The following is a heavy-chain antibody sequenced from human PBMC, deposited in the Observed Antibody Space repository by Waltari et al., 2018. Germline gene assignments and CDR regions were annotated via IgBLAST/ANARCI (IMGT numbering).Heavy chain of an antibody. Sequence: QVQLVQSGAEVKKPGASVKVSCKASGYTFTGYYLHWVPQAPGQGLEWMGWINPNSGGTNYAQKFQGRVTMTRDTSISTAYMELSRLRSDDTAVYYCARIDYYDSSGYYDYWGQGTLVTVSS. D-gene: IGHD3-22*01. V-gene: IGHV1-2*02. CDR2: INPNSGGT. CDR3: ARIDYYDSSGYYDY. J-gene: IGHJ4*02. CDR1: GYTFTGYY.